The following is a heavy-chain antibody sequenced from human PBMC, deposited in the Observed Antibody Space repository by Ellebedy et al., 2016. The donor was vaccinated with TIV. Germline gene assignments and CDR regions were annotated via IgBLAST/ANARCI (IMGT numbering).Heavy chain of an antibody. V-gene: IGHV4-59*12. Sequence: SETLSLTXTVSGGSISSYYWSWIRQPPGKGLEWIGYIYYSGSTNYNPSLKSRVTISVDTSKNQFSLKLSSVTAADTAVYYCARDRRRPAGRPGDTIFDYWGQGTLVTVSS. CDR3: ARDRRRPAGRPGDTIFDY. CDR2: IYYSGST. D-gene: IGHD1-14*01. J-gene: IGHJ4*02. CDR1: GGSISSYY.